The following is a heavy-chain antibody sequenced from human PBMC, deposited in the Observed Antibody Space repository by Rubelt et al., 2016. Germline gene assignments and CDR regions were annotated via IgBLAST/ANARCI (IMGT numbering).Heavy chain of an antibody. CDR1: GYSFTSYW. CDR2: IDPSASYI. J-gene: IGHJ4*02. D-gene: IGHD6-13*01. Sequence: EVQLVQSGAEVKKPGESLRISCKGSGYSFTSYWISWVRQMPGKGLEWMGRIDPSASYINYSPPFQGNVTISADKSTSTAYLQWSSLKASDTAMYYCGRGNSWYPLWGQGTLVTVSS. V-gene: IGHV5-10-1*03. CDR3: GRGNSWYPL.